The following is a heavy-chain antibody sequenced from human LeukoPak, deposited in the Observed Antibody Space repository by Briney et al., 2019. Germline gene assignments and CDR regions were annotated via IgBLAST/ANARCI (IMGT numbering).Heavy chain of an antibody. CDR2: IYYSGST. J-gene: IGHJ3*02. V-gene: IGHV4-39*07. CDR1: GGSISSSSYY. D-gene: IGHD3-3*01. Sequence: SETLSLTCTVSGGSISSSSYYWGWIRQPPGKGLEWIGSIYYSGSTNYNPSLKSRVTISVDTSKNQFSLKLSSVTAADTAVYYCARDHIRFLEYHGPDAFDIWGQGTMVTVSS. CDR3: ARDHIRFLEYHGPDAFDI.